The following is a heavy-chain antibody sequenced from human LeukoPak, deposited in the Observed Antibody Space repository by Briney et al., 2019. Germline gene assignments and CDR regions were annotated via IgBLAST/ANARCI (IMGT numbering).Heavy chain of an antibody. CDR1: GFTFSSYS. J-gene: IGHJ4*02. CDR2: ISSSSSTI. CDR3: AREVYSSSSGFDY. V-gene: IGHV3-48*01. Sequence: GGSLRLSCAASGFTFSSYSMNWARQAPGKGLEWVSYISSSSSTIYYADSVKGRFTISRDNAKNSLYLQMNSLRAEDTAVYYCAREVYSSSSGFDYWGQGTLVTVSS. D-gene: IGHD6-6*01.